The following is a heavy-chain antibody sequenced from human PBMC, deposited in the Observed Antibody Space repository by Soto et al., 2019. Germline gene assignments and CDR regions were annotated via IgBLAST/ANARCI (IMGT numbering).Heavy chain of an antibody. Sequence: EVQLVESGGGLVKPGGSLRLSCAASGFTFSSYSMNWVRQAPGKGLEWVSSISSSSSYIYYADSVKGRFTISRDNAKNSLYLQMNSLRAEDTAVYYCARPWGHYYYYYYMDVWGKRTTVTVSS. CDR1: GFTFSSYS. V-gene: IGHV3-21*01. J-gene: IGHJ6*03. CDR3: ARPWGHYYYYYYMDV. D-gene: IGHD7-27*01. CDR2: ISSSSSYI.